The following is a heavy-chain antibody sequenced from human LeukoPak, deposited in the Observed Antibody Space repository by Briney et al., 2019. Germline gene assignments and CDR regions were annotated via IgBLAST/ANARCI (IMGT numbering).Heavy chain of an antibody. CDR1: GFTFSSYA. D-gene: IGHD5-12*01. V-gene: IGHV3-23*01. Sequence: PGGSLRLSCAASGFTFSSYAMSWVRQAPGKGLEWVSAISGSGGSTYYADSVKGRFTISRDNSKNTLYLQMNSLRAEDTAVDYCAKLGRGPESAFDIWGQGTMVTVSS. CDR3: AKLGRGPESAFDI. CDR2: ISGSGGST. J-gene: IGHJ3*02.